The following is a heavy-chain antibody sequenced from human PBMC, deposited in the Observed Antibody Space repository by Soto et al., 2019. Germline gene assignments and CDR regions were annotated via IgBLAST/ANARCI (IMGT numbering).Heavy chain of an antibody. CDR1: GGSISSGDYY. CDR3: AGDHGKKLRWVH. Sequence: QVQLQESGPGLVKPSQTLSLTCTVSGGSISSGDYYWTWSRQPPGKGLEYIGYISYSGITYYDPSLESRLTISVDTSKNQFSLKLSSVTAADTSVYYCAGDHGKKLRWVHWGQGTLVPVSS. CDR2: ISYSGIT. J-gene: IGHJ4*02. D-gene: IGHD4-17*01. V-gene: IGHV4-30-4*01.